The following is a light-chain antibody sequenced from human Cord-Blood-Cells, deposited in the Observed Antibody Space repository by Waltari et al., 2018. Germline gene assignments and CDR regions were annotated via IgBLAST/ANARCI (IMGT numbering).Light chain of an antibody. J-gene: IGKJ2*01. CDR2: LGS. Sequence: DIVMTQSPLSLPVTPGEPASISCRSSQSLLHINGYNYLDWYLQKPGQSPQPLIYLGSNRASGVPDRFSGSGSGTDFTLKISRVEAEDVGVYYCMQALQTPYTFGQGTKLEIK. V-gene: IGKV2-28*01. CDR3: MQALQTPYT. CDR1: QSLLHINGYNY.